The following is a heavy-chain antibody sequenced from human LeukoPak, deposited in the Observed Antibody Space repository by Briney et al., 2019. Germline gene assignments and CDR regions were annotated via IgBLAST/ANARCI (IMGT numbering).Heavy chain of an antibody. J-gene: IGHJ4*02. CDR2: INPNSGGT. V-gene: IGHV1-2*02. CDR1: GYTFTGYY. Sequence: GASVKVSCKASGYTFTGYYMHWVRQAPGQGLEWMGWINPNSGGTNYAQKFQGRVTMTRNTSIGTAYMELSSLRSEDTAVYYCAKRGYSYGEFDYWGQGTLVTVSS. D-gene: IGHD5-18*01. CDR3: AKRGYSYGEFDY.